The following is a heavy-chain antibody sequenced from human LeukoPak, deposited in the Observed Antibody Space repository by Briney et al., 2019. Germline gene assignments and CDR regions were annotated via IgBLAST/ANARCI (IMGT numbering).Heavy chain of an antibody. CDR3: AKGERLYSYGYQVDY. D-gene: IGHD5-18*01. CDR1: GSTFSSYG. Sequence: PGGSLRLSCAASGSTFSSYGMHWVRQAPGKGLEWVAVISYDGSNKYYADSVKGRFTISRDNSKNTLYLQMNSLRAEDTAVYYCAKGERLYSYGYQVDYWGQGTLVTVSS. V-gene: IGHV3-30*18. CDR2: ISYDGSNK. J-gene: IGHJ4*02.